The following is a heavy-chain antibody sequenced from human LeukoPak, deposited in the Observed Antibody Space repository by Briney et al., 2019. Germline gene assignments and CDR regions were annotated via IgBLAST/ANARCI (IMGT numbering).Heavy chain of an antibody. J-gene: IGHJ4*02. CDR2: ISGSAGTT. V-gene: IGHV3-23*01. CDR1: GFTFSTYA. CDR3: AKASTYYGFWRQFDY. D-gene: IGHD3/OR15-3a*01. Sequence: GGSLRLSCAASGFTFSTYAMSWVRQAPGKGLEWVSAISGSAGTTYYADSVKGRFTISRDNSKNTPYLQMHGLRAEDTAVYYCAKASTYYGFWRQFDYWGQGTLVTVSS.